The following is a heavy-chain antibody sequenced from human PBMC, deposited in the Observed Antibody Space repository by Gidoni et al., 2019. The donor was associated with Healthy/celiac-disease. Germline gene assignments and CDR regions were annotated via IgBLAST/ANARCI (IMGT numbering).Heavy chain of an antibody. J-gene: IGHJ4*02. CDR3: AHVIAQPGIAVAGTPDY. D-gene: IGHD6-19*01. Sequence: SPLQESGPTLVKPTQTLTLTCTFSGLSPSTSGVGVGWIRQPPGKALEWLARIYWADDKRYSPSLKSRLTLTTDTSKNQVVLTMTNMDPVDTATYYCAHVIAQPGIAVAGTPDYWGQGTLVTVSS. V-gene: IGHV2-5*02. CDR1: GLSPSTSGVG. CDR2: IYWADDK.